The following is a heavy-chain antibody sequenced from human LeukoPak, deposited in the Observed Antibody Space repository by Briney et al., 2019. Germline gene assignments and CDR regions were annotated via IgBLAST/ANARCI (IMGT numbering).Heavy chain of an antibody. Sequence: PSQTLSLTCTVSGGSISSGDYYWSWLRQPPGKGLEWLVYMYYSGSTYYNPSLKSRVTMSADTSKNQLSLKLSSVTAADTAVYYCARPYYYDSKIDPWGQGILVTVSS. V-gene: IGHV4-30-4*01. D-gene: IGHD3-22*01. J-gene: IGHJ5*02. CDR1: GGSISSGDYY. CDR2: MYYSGST. CDR3: ARPYYYDSKIDP.